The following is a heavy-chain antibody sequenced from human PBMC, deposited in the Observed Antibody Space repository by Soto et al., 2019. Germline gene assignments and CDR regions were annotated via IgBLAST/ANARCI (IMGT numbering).Heavy chain of an antibody. V-gene: IGHV6-1*01. CDR1: GHIVSSNSSA. D-gene: IGHD3-3*02. J-gene: IGHJ4*02. Sequence: PLQPRSLGYVLAGHIVSSNSSACNWISQSASRGLEWLGRTYYRSKWYNDYAVSVKSRITINPDTSKNQFSLQLNSVTPEDTALYYCARVIFEHETSHFDYWGPGNLVTGS. CDR2: TYYRSKWYN. CDR3: ARVIFEHETSHFDY.